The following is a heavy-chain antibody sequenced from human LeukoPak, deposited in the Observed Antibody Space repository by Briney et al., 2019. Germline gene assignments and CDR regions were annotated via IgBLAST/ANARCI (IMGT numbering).Heavy chain of an antibody. V-gene: IGHV1-18*01. CDR1: GYTFTSYG. CDR3: ARVGVYDSSGYYSSDAFDI. Sequence: ASVKVSCKASGYTFTSYGISWVRQAPGQGLEWMGWISAYKGNTNYAQKLQGRVTMTTDTSTRTAYMELRSLRSDDTAVYYCARVGVYDSSGYYSSDAFDIWGQGTMVTVSS. CDR2: ISAYKGNT. J-gene: IGHJ3*02. D-gene: IGHD3-22*01.